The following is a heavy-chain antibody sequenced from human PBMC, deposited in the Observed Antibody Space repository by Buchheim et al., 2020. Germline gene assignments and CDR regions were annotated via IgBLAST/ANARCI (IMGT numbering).Heavy chain of an antibody. V-gene: IGHV3-66*02. CDR1: GFTVSSNY. J-gene: IGHJ6*02. CDR2: IYSGGST. Sequence: EVQLVESGGGLVQPGGSLRLSCAASGFTVSSNYMSWVRQAPGKGLEWVSVIYSGGSTYYADSVKGRFTISRDNSKNTLYLQMNSLRAEDTAVYYCATGPLDYTNYVGPAFTNSYYYGMDVWGLGTT. D-gene: IGHD4-11*01. CDR3: ATGPLDYTNYVGPAFTNSYYYGMDV.